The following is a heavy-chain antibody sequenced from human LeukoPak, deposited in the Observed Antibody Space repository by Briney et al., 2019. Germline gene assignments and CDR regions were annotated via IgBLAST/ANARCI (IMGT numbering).Heavy chain of an antibody. CDR2: MYYSGST. J-gene: IGHJ5*02. V-gene: IGHV4-59*01. CDR3: ATTGGYPLNWFDP. Sequence: SETLSLTCTVSGGSISSYYWSWIRQPPGKGLEWIGYMYYSGSTNYNPSLKSRVTISVDTSKNQLSLKLSSVTAADTAMYYCATTGGYPLNWFDPWGQGTLVTVSS. CDR1: GGSISSYY. D-gene: IGHD7-27*01.